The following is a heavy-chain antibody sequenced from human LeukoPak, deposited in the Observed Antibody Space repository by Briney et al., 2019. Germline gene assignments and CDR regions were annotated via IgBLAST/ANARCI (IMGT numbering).Heavy chain of an antibody. CDR2: INPNSGGT. CDR1: GYTFTGYY. V-gene: IGHV1-2*02. J-gene: IGHJ5*02. D-gene: IGHD1-26*01. Sequence: ASVKVSCKASGYTFTGYYMHWVRQAPGQGLEWMGWINPNSGGTNYAQKFQGRVTMTRDTSISTAYMELSGLRSDDTAVYYCARVGATLDSWFDPWGQGTLVTVSS. CDR3: ARVGATLDSWFDP.